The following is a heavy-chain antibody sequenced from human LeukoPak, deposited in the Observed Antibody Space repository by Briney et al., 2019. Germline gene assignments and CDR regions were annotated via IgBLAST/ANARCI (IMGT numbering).Heavy chain of an antibody. CDR1: GYTFTGYY. J-gene: IGHJ4*02. CDR3: ARAGGYYYDSSGYYIDS. CDR2: INPNSGGT. D-gene: IGHD3-22*01. V-gene: IGHV1-2*02. Sequence: ASVKVSCKASGYTFTGYYMHWVRQAPGQGLEWMGWINPNSGGTNYAQKFQGRVTMTRDTSTSTVYMELSSLRSEDTAVYHCARAGGYYYDSSGYYIDSWGQGTLVTVSS.